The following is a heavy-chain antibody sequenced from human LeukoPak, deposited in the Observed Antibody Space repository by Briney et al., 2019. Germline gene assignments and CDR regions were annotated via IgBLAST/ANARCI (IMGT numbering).Heavy chain of an antibody. CDR2: INRDGSEI. J-gene: IGHJ4*02. CDR3: GRKGFEVVVDY. CDR1: EFSFSRYW. Sequence: GGSLTLSCAASEFSFSRYWMSWARQAPGKGLEWVANINRDGSEIYYVDSVRGRFTISRDNTRNSLYLQMDSLRGEDTAVYFCGRKGFEVVVDYWGQGTLVTVSS. V-gene: IGHV3-7*01. D-gene: IGHD3-22*01.